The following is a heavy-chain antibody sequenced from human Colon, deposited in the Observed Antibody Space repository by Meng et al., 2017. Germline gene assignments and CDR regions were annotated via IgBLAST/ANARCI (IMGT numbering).Heavy chain of an antibody. CDR3: GRDSMLGGGFDY. Sequence: GESLKISCAASGFSFSAHYMDWLRLAPGKGLEWVARIRRRTDSDTTQYAASVKGRFTISRDDSKNSVFLQMNSLKTEDSALYYYGRDSMLGGGFDYWGQGTQVTVSS. V-gene: IGHV3-72*01. CDR2: IRRRTDSDTT. J-gene: IGHJ4*02. CDR1: GFSFSAHY. D-gene: IGHD3-16*01.